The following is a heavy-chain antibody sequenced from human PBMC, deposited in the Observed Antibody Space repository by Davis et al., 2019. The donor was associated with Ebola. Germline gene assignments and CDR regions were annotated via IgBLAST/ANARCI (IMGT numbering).Heavy chain of an antibody. CDR3: ARVLSVTWHYFDY. D-gene: IGHD4-11*01. CDR1: GGSISSSSYY. J-gene: IGHJ4*02. V-gene: IGHV4-39*07. CDR2: IYYSGST. Sequence: SETLSLTCTVSGGSISSSSYYWGWIRQPPGKGLVWIVSIYYSGSTNYNPSLKRRVTISVDTSKNQFSLKLSSVTAADTAVYYCARVLSVTWHYFDYWGQGTLVTVSS.